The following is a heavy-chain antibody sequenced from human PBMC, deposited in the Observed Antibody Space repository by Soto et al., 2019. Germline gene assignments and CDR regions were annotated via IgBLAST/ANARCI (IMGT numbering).Heavy chain of an antibody. V-gene: IGHV1-18*01. CDR2: IGPYHGNT. CDR1: GYTFSNYG. D-gene: IGHD3-16*01. Sequence: QVPLVQSGAEARKPGASVKVSCKATGYTFSNYGVSWVRQGPGQGLEWMGWIGPYHGNTNYAEKFKGRVTLTTDTATTTAYMELTSVRSDDTAVYYCARDRDAFYTHWGQGTLVTVSS. J-gene: IGHJ4*02. CDR3: ARDRDAFYTH.